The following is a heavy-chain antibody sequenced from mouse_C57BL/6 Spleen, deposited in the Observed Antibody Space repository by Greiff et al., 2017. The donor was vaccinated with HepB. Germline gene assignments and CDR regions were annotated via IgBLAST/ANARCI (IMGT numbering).Heavy chain of an antibody. V-gene: IGHV1-69*01. Sequence: QVQLKQPGAELVMPGASVKLSCKASGYTFTSYWMHWVKQRPGQGLEWIGEIDPSDSYTNYNQKFKGKSTLTVDKSSSTAYMQLSSLTSEDSAVYYCARPITTVNWYFDVWGTGTTVTVSS. CDR1: GYTFTSYW. D-gene: IGHD1-1*01. J-gene: IGHJ1*03. CDR2: IDPSDSYT. CDR3: ARPITTVNWYFDV.